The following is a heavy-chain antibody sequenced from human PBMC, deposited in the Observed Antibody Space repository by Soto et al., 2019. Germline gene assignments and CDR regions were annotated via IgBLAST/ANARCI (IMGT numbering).Heavy chain of an antibody. Sequence: PSETLSLTCTVSGGSISSYYWSWIRQPPGKGLEWIGNIYYSGGTNYNPSLKSRVTISVDTSKNQFSLKLSSVTAADTAVYYCARGGSSSWPQYNWFDPWGQGTLVTVSS. J-gene: IGHJ5*02. CDR1: GGSISSYY. CDR2: IYYSGGT. V-gene: IGHV4-59*08. D-gene: IGHD6-13*01. CDR3: ARGGSSSWPQYNWFDP.